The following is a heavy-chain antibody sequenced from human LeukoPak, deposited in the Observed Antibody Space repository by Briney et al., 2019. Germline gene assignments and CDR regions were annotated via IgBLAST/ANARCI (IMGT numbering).Heavy chain of an antibody. J-gene: IGHJ4*02. CDR2: IYYSGST. CDR1: GGSISSSSYY. V-gene: IGHV4-39*07. CDR3: ARGGILTGYQY. D-gene: IGHD3-9*01. Sequence: SETLSLTCTVSGGSISSSSYYWGWIRQPPGKGLEWIGSIYYSGSTYYNPSLKSRVTISVDTSKNQFSLKLSSVTAADTAVYYCARGGILTGYQYWGQGTLVTVSS.